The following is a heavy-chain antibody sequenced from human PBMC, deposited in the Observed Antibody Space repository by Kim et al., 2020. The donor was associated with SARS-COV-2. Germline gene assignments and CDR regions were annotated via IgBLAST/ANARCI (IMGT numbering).Heavy chain of an antibody. V-gene: IGHV4-39*01. CDR3: ATGTLLWFGKTTEYAGSWFDP. D-gene: IGHD3-10*01. CDR1: GGSISSSSYY. J-gene: IGHJ5*02. CDR2: IYYSGST. Sequence: SETLSLTCTVSGGSISSSSYYWGWIRQPPGKGLEWIGSIYYSGSTYYNPSLESRVTISVDTSKNQFSLKLSSVTAEDTAVYYCATGTLLWFGKTTEYAGSWFDPWGQGTLVTVSS.